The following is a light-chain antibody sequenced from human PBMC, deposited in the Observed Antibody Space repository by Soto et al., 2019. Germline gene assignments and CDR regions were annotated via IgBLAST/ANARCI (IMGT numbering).Light chain of an antibody. J-gene: IGKJ3*01. V-gene: IGKV3-11*01. CDR2: DAS. Sequence: EIVLTQSPATLSLSPGERATLSCRASQSVGSSLAWYQQKPGQAPRLLIYDASNRATGIPARFSGSGSGTDFTLTISSLEPEDFALYYCQQYNDSPLTFGPGTKVDIK. CDR3: QQYNDSPLT. CDR1: QSVGSS.